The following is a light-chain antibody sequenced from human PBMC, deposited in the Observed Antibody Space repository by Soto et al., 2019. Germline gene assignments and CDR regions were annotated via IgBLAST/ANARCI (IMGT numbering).Light chain of an antibody. CDR3: QQYETFSGT. V-gene: IGKV1-33*01. Sequence: DIQMTQSPSSLSASVGDRVTIACQASHNIYNYLNWYHQKPGKAPKLLIFDASNLERGVPSRFSGSGSRTHCSLSINNLQPEDVGTYFCQQYETFSGTLGPGTKVDIK. CDR2: DAS. J-gene: IGKJ1*01. CDR1: HNIYNY.